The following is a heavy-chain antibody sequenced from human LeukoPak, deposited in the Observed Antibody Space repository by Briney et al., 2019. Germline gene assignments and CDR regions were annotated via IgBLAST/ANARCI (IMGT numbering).Heavy chain of an antibody. J-gene: IGHJ4*02. Sequence: GESLRLSCAASGFTFSSYAMSWVRQAPGKGLEWVSGISTSGGSSSYADSVKGRFTISRDNPRNTLYMQMNSLRAEDTALYYCAIMHPYYDGSGYWVLWGQGTLVTVYS. CDR2: ISTSGGSS. CDR3: AIMHPYYDGSGYWVL. D-gene: IGHD3-22*01. V-gene: IGHV3-23*01. CDR1: GFTFSSYA.